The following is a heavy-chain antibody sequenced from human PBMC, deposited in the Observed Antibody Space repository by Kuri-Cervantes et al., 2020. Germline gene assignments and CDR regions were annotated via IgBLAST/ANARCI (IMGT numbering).Heavy chain of an antibody. D-gene: IGHD1-26*01. CDR3: ARDHRSGSYPFDY. V-gene: IGHV4-30-4*08. J-gene: IGHJ4*02. CDR1: GGSISSGDYY. CDR2: IYYSGST. Sequence: SETLSLTCTVSGGSISSGDYYWSWIRQPPGKGLEWIGYIYYSGSTYYNPSLKSRVTISVDTSKNQFSLKLSSVTAADTAVYYCARDHRSGSYPFDYWGQGTLVTVSS.